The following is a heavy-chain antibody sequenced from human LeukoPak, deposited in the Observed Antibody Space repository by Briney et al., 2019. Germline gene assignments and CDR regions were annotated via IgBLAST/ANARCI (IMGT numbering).Heavy chain of an antibody. D-gene: IGHD6-13*01. J-gene: IGHJ4*02. V-gene: IGHV3-23*01. Sequence: GGSLRLSCAASGFTFSSYAMSWVRQAPGKGPEWVSAISGSGGSTYYADSVKGRFTISRDNSKNTLYLQMNSLRAEDTAVYYCAKVTRRIAAAGTIDYWGQGTLVTVSS. CDR3: AKVTRRIAAAGTIDY. CDR2: ISGSGGST. CDR1: GFTFSSYA.